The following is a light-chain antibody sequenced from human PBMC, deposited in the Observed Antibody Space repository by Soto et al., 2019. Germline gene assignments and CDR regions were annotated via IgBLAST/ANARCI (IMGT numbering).Light chain of an antibody. Sequence: ELVLTQSPGTLSLSPGERATLACRASQSIRRNDLAWYQQKPGQAHRLLIYGASNRAGGIPDRFSVSGSGTEFTLTISRLEPEDFAVYYCQQYGGSPYTFGQGTKLEI. V-gene: IGKV3-20*01. CDR2: GAS. J-gene: IGKJ2*01. CDR3: QQYGGSPYT. CDR1: QSIRRND.